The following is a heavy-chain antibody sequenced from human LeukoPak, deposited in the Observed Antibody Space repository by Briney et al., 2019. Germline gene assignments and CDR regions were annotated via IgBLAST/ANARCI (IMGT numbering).Heavy chain of an antibody. CDR1: GYTFTGHF. Sequence: SVTVSCKASGYTFTGHFIQWVRQAPGQGPEWMGGIIPIFGTANYAQKFQGRVTITADESTSTAYMELSSLRSEDTAVYYCASRVAAAAGTSNYYYGMDVWGQGTTVTVSS. CDR3: ASRVAAAAGTSNYYYGMDV. V-gene: IGHV1-69*13. D-gene: IGHD6-13*01. CDR2: IIPIFGTA. J-gene: IGHJ6*02.